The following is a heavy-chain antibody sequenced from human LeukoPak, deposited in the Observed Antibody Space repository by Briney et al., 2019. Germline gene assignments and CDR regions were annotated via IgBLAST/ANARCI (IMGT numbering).Heavy chain of an antibody. Sequence: PSETLSHTCTVSGGSISSSSYYWGWIRQPPGKGLEWIGSIYYSGSTYYNPSLKSRVTISVDTSKNQFSLKLSSVTAADTAVYYCATRKSTVTSYYYYYYMDVWGKGTTVTVSS. J-gene: IGHJ6*03. V-gene: IGHV4-39*01. CDR1: GGSISSSSYY. D-gene: IGHD4-11*01. CDR3: ATRKSTVTSYYYYYYMDV. CDR2: IYYSGST.